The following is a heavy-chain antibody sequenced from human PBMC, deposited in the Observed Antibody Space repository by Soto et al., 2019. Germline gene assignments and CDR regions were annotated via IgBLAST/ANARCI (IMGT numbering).Heavy chain of an antibody. CDR2: INPNSGGT. CDR3: ARELDFWSGYYTRWFDP. CDR1: GYTFTGYY. V-gene: IGHV1-2*02. Sequence: ASVKVSCKASGYTFTGYYMHWVRPAPGQGLEWMGWINPNSGGTNYAQKFQGRVTMTRDTSISTAYMELSRLRSDDTAVYYCARELDFWSGYYTRWFDPWGQGTLVTVSS. D-gene: IGHD3-3*01. J-gene: IGHJ5*02.